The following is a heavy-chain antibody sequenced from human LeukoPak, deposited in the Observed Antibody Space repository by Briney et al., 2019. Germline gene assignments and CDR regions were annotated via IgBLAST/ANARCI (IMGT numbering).Heavy chain of an antibody. D-gene: IGHD2-2*01. J-gene: IGHJ6*02. V-gene: IGHV4-39*07. CDR1: GGSISSSSYY. CDR2: IYYSGST. Sequence: SETLSLTCTVSGGSISSSSYYWGWIRQPPGKGLEWIGSIYYSGSTYYNPSLKSRVTISVDTSKNQFSLKLSSVTAADTAVYYCARGRGYCSSTSCYSTYYYYGMDVWGQGTTVTVSS. CDR3: ARGRGYCSSTSCYSTYYYYGMDV.